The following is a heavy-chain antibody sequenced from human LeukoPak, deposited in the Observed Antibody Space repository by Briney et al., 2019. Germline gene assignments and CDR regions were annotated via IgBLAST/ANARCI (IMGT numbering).Heavy chain of an antibody. J-gene: IGHJ3*01. CDR1: GASVSSDEYY. Sequence: SSETLSLTCTVSGASVSSDEYYWHWIRKSPGKGLEWIGFVYYSGRTKCNPSLKSRVTISIDKSKNQVSLKLASVTAADTAMYFCVREASTSYYDSSGYYRQTETFDVWGQGTMVVVSS. D-gene: IGHD3-22*01. V-gene: IGHV4-61*08. CDR3: VREASTSYYDSSGYYRQTETFDV. CDR2: VYYSGRT.